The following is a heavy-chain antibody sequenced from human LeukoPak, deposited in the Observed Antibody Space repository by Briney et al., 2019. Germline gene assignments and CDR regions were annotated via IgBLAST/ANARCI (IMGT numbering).Heavy chain of an antibody. J-gene: IGHJ3*02. CDR1: GFTFRSYG. CDR3: AKDRSTYYYDSSGYYPDAFDI. Sequence: GGPLRLSCAASGFTFRSYGIHWVRQAPGKGLEWVAVISYDGSNKYYADSVKGRFTISRDNSKNTLYLQMNSLRAEDTAVYYCAKDRSTYYYDSSGYYPDAFDIWGQGTMVTVSS. V-gene: IGHV3-30*18. CDR2: ISYDGSNK. D-gene: IGHD3-22*01.